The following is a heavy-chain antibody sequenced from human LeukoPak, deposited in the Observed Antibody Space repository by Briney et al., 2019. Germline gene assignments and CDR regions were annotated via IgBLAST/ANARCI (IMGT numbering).Heavy chain of an antibody. J-gene: IGHJ6*04. D-gene: IGHD6-6*01. V-gene: IGHV1-8*03. CDR3: ARWFGSSSSSSESLDV. CDR1: GYTFTSYD. CDR2: MNPNSGNT. Sequence: ASVKVSCTASGYTFTSYDINWVRQATGQGLEWMGWMNPNSGNTGYAQKFQGRVTITRNTSISTAYMELSSLRSEDTAVYYCARWFGSSSSSSESLDVWGKGTTVTVSS.